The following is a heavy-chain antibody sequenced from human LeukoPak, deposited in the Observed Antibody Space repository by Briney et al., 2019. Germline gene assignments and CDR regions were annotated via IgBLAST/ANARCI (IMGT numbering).Heavy chain of an antibody. CDR2: IWYDGSNK. Sequence: GGTLRLSCAASGFTFSSYGMHWVRQAPGKGREWVAVIWYDGSNKYYADSVKGRFTISRDNSKNTLYLQMNSLRAEDTAVYYCARSAILVRVSPEFDPWGQGTLVTVS. CDR1: GFTFSSYG. D-gene: IGHD3-10*01. J-gene: IGHJ5*02. V-gene: IGHV3-33*01. CDR3: ARSAILVRVSPEFDP.